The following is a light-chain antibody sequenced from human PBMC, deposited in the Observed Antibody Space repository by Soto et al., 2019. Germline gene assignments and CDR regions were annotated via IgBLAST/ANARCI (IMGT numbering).Light chain of an antibody. J-gene: IGLJ1*01. CDR1: NSNIGSNT. CDR2: YDN. CDR3: AAWDDSLNGRV. V-gene: IGLV1-44*01. Sequence: QPVLTQPPSASGTPGQRVTISCSGSNSNIGSNTVNWYKQLPGTAPKLLIYYDNLRPSGVPDRISGSMSGTSASLAISGLQSYDEADYYCAAWDDSLNGRVFGNGTKVTVL.